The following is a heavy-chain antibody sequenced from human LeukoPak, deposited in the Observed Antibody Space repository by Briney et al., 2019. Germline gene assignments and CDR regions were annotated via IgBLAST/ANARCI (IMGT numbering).Heavy chain of an antibody. CDR2: IWYDGSNK. Sequence: PGRSLRLSCAASGFTFSSYGMHWVRQAPGKGLEWVAVIWYDGSNKHYADSVKGRFTISRDNSKNTLYLQMNSLRAEDTAVYYCAKDLRRTGYYYMDVWGKGTTVTVSS. J-gene: IGHJ6*03. V-gene: IGHV3-33*06. CDR1: GFTFSSYG. CDR3: AKDLRRTGYYYMDV.